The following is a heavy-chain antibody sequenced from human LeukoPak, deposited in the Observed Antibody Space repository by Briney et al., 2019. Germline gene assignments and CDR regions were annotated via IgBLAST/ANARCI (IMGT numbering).Heavy chain of an antibody. V-gene: IGHV3-20*04. D-gene: IGHD5-18*01. CDR2: INWNGDSI. J-gene: IGHJ4*02. CDR1: GFTFDDYG. CDR3: ARVDTAMSY. Sequence: GGSLRLSCAASGFTFDDYGMSWVRQGPGKGLEWVSGINWNGDSIGYADSVKGRFTISRDNAKNSLYLQMNSLRADDTALYYCARVDTAMSYWGQGTLVTVSS.